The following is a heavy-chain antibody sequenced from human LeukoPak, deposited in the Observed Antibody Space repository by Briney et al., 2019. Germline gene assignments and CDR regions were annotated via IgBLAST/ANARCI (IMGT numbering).Heavy chain of an antibody. J-gene: IGHJ6*04. CDR2: ISSSGSTI. Sequence: GGSLRLSCAASGFTFSSYEMNWVRQAPGKGLEWVSYISSSGSTIYYADSVKGRFTISRDNAKNSLYLQMNSLRAEDTAVYYSASQLRSGYYYYYGMDVWGKGTTVTVSS. CDR1: GFTFSSYE. CDR3: ASQLRSGYYYYYGMDV. V-gene: IGHV3-48*03. D-gene: IGHD6-19*01.